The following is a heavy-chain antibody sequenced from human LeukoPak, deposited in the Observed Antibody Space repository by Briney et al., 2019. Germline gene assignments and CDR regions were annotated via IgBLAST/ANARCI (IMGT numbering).Heavy chain of an antibody. CDR2: ISSDDIST. V-gene: IGHV3-74*01. D-gene: IGHD1-7*01. CDR1: GFTFSRYW. J-gene: IGHJ4*02. Sequence: PGGSLRLSCAASGFTFSRYWMHWVRQAPGKGLVWVSRISSDDISTGYTDSVKGRFTISRDNAKNTLYLQMNSLRAEDTAVYYCAKDQLRAYRRDWNYLDYWGQGTLVTVSS. CDR3: AKDQLRAYRRDWNYLDY.